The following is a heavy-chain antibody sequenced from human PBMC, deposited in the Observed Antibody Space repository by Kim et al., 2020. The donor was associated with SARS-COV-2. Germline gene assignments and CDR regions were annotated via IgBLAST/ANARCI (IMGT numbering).Heavy chain of an antibody. Sequence: GGSLRLSCADSGFTVSSNYMSWVRQAPGKGLEWVSVIYSGGSTYYADSVKGRFTISSHNSKNTLYLQMNSLRAEETAEYYCARQLGPNWLDHWGQGTLV. CDR3: ARQLGPNWLDH. J-gene: IGHJ5*02. V-gene: IGHV3-53*04. CDR1: GFTVSSNY. D-gene: IGHD1-1*01. CDR2: IYSGGST.